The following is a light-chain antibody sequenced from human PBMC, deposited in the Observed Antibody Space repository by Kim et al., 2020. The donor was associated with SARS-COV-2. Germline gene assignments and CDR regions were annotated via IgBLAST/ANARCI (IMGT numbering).Light chain of an antibody. CDR3: QKYNNWRT. V-gene: IGKV3-15*01. Sequence: EIVMTQSPATLSVSPGERATLSCRASQSVSSNLAWYQQKPGQAPRLLIYGASTRATGIPARFSGSGSGTEFTLTISSLQSEDFAVYYCQKYNNWRTFGQGTKVDIK. CDR1: QSVSSN. CDR2: GAS. J-gene: IGKJ1*01.